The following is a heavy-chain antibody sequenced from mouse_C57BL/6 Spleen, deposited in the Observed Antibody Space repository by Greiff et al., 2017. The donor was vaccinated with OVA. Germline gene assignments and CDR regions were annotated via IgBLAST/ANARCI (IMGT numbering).Heavy chain of an antibody. CDR1: GYTFTNYW. CDR3: ARKGYYGSSEYYFDY. J-gene: IGHJ2*01. V-gene: IGHV1-63*01. D-gene: IGHD1-1*01. Sequence: VKLQESGAELVRPGTSVKMSCKASGYTFTNYWIGWAKQRPGHGLEWIGDIYPGGGYTNYNEKFKGKATLTADKSSSTAYMQFSSLTSEDSAIYYCARKGYYGSSEYYFDYWGQGTTLTVSS. CDR2: IYPGGGYT.